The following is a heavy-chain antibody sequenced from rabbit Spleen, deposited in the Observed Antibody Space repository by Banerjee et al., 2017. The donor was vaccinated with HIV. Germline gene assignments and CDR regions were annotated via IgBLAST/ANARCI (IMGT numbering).Heavy chain of an antibody. CDR3: ARDWTTTPGF. Sequence: QEQLVESGGGLVRPEGSLKLSCTASGFSFSNKAVMCWVRQAPGKGLQWIACIDGDSSGSTWYASWAKGRFTISKTSSTTVTLQMTSLTVADTATYFCARDWTTTPGFWGQGTLVTVS. V-gene: IGHV1S45*01. D-gene: IGHD2-1*01. CDR2: IDGDSSGST. CDR1: GFSFSNKAV. J-gene: IGHJ3*01.